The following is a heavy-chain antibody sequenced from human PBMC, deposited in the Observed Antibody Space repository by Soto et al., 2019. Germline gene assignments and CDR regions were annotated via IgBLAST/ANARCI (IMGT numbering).Heavy chain of an antibody. Sequence: GPPVKVSCKASGGTFSSYAISWVRQAPGQGLEWMGGIIPIFGTANYAQKFQGRVTITADKSTSTAYMELSSLRSEDTAVYYCAREMYSSSSVWFDPWGQGTLFTVSS. CDR1: GGTFSSYA. J-gene: IGHJ5*02. V-gene: IGHV1-69*06. CDR3: AREMYSSSSVWFDP. CDR2: IIPIFGTA. D-gene: IGHD6-6*01.